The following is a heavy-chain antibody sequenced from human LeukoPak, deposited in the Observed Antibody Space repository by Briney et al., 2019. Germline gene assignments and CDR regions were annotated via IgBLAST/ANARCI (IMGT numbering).Heavy chain of an antibody. D-gene: IGHD2-21*01. Sequence: SETLSLTRTVSGASISSGRYYWSWIRQHPGKGLEWIGYISNSGTAHYNPSLESRVTISGDASENHFSLNLASVTAADTAIYYCARDYGDSYDAFDIWGQGTVVTVSS. CDR1: GASISSGRYY. V-gene: IGHV4-31*03. CDR2: ISNSGTA. CDR3: ARDYGDSYDAFDI. J-gene: IGHJ3*02.